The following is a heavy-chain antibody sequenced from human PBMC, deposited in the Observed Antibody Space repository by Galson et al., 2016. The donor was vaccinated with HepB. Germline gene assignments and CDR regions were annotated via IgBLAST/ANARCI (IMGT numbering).Heavy chain of an antibody. CDR1: GGSISSGY. J-gene: IGHJ5*02. CDR3: ARGLSWFDP. V-gene: IGHV4-59*01. CDR2: IYNSGSP. Sequence: QVQLQESGPGLVKPSETLSLTCTVSGGSISSGYWSWIRQPPGKGLEWIAYIYNSGSPNYNPSLKSRVTISVDTSKNQFSLKLRSVTAADTAVYHCARGLSWFDPWGQGTLVTVSS. D-gene: IGHD3-16*01.